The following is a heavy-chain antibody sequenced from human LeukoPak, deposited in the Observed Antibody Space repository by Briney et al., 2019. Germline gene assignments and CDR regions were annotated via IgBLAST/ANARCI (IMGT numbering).Heavy chain of an antibody. CDR3: ARTTSVGWFGELSALDAFDI. D-gene: IGHD3-10*01. Sequence: QTGGSLRLSCAASGFNFRSYWMHWVRQAPGKGLVWVSRIKSDGSSTSYADSVKGRLTISRDNAKNSLYLQMNSLRAEDTAVYYCARTTSVGWFGELSALDAFDIWGQGTMVTVSS. J-gene: IGHJ3*02. V-gene: IGHV3-74*01. CDR2: IKSDGSST. CDR1: GFNFRSYW.